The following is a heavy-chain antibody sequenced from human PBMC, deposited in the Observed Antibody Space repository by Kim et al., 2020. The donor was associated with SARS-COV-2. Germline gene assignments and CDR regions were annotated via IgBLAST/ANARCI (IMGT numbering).Heavy chain of an antibody. D-gene: IGHD2-2*01. CDR3: ARGGVVPALPYYYYGMDV. Sequence: GGSLRLSCAASGFTFDDYGMSWVRQAPGKGLEWVSGINWNGGSTGYADSVKGRFTISRDNAKNSLYLQMNSLRAEDTALYHCARGGVVPALPYYYYGMDVWGQGTTVTVSS. J-gene: IGHJ6*02. CDR2: INWNGGST. V-gene: IGHV3-20*01. CDR1: GFTFDDYG.